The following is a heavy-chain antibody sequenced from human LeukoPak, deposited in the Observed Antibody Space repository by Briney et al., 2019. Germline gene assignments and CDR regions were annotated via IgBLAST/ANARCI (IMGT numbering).Heavy chain of an antibody. Sequence: ASVKVSCKASGGTFSSYTISWVRQAPGQGLEWMGRIIPILGIANYAQKFQGRITITADKSTSTAYMELSSLRSEDTAVYYCASLPSGGYYYYYGMDVWGQGTTVTVSS. D-gene: IGHD3-3*01. CDR3: ASLPSGGYYYYYGMDV. J-gene: IGHJ6*02. CDR1: GGTFSSYT. CDR2: IIPILGIA. V-gene: IGHV1-69*02.